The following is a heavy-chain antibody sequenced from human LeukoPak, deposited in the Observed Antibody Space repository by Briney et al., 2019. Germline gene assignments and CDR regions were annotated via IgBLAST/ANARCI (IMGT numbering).Heavy chain of an antibody. CDR3: ARYPKRITMVRGVNNWFDP. V-gene: IGHV1-2*02. J-gene: IGHJ5*02. Sequence: ASVKVSCKASGYTFTGYYMHWVRRAPGQGLEWMGWINPNSGGTNYAQKFQGRVTMTRDTSISTAYMELSRLRSDDTAVYYCARYPKRITMVRGVNNWFDPWGQGTLVTVSS. CDR2: INPNSGGT. CDR1: GYTFTGYY. D-gene: IGHD3-10*01.